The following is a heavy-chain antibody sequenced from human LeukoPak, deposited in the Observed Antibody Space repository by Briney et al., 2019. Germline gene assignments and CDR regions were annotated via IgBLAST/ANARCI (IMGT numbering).Heavy chain of an antibody. V-gene: IGHV4-39*07. J-gene: IGHJ4*02. CDR3: ARAKGSGYFDY. CDR2: IYYSGST. CDR1: GGSISSSSYY. Sequence: SETLSLTCTVSGGSISSSSYYWGWIRQPPGQGLEWIGSIYYSGSTYYNPSLKSRVTISVDTSKNQFSLKLSSVTAADTAVYYCARAKGSGYFDYWGQGTLVTVSS.